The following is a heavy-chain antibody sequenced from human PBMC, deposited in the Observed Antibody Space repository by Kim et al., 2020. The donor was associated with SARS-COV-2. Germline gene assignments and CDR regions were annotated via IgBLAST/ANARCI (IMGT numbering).Heavy chain of an antibody. CDR2: INSDGSST. CDR1: GFTFSSYW. V-gene: IGHV3-74*01. Sequence: GGSLRLSCAASGFTFSSYWMHWVRQAPGKGLVWVSRINSDGSSTSYADSVKGRFTISRDNAKNTLYPQMNSLRAEDTAVYYCAREGGNRGFDIWGQGTMVTVSS. D-gene: IGHD2-15*01. CDR3: AREGGNRGFDI. J-gene: IGHJ3*02.